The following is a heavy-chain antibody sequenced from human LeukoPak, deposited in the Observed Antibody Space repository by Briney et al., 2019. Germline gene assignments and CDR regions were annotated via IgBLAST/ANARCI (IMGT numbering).Heavy chain of an antibody. J-gene: IGHJ5*02. CDR1: GFTFDDYA. CDR3: AKDRVYEIGANWFDP. Sequence: PGGSLRLSCAASGFTFDDYAMHWVRQAPGKGLKWVSGISWNSGSIGYADSVKGRFTISRDNAKNSLYLQMNSLRAEDTALYYCAKDRVYEIGANWFDPWGQGTLVTVSS. CDR2: ISWNSGSI. D-gene: IGHD1-26*01. V-gene: IGHV3-9*01.